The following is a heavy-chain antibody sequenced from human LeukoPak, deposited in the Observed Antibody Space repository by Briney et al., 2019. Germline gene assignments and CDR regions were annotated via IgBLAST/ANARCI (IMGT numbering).Heavy chain of an antibody. CDR1: GESFSDHY. D-gene: IGHD2-15*01. CDR2: STHSGST. J-gene: IGHJ4*02. V-gene: IGHV4-34*01. CDR3: ARGRTGAAALDF. Sequence: SETLSLTCAMYGESFSDHYWTWIRQTPGKWLEWIGESTHSGSTNYNPSLKSRVTISVDTSKNQFSLRLTSMTAADTAVYYCARGRTGAAALDFWGPGTLVTVSS.